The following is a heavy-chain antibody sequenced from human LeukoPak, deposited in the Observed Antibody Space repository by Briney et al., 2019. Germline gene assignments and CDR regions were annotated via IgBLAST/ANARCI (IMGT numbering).Heavy chain of an antibody. CDR1: GFTFSSYD. CDR3: GRDFGLSGTKRSFDL. J-gene: IGHJ3*01. Sequence: GGSLRLSCAASGFTFSSYDMTWVRQTPGKGLEWVALISRSGGTTYYADSVKGRFTISRDNSKNTLYLQMNSLRAEDTAVYYCGRDFGLSGTKRSFDLWGQGTMVTVSS. V-gene: IGHV3-23*01. CDR2: ISRSGGTT. D-gene: IGHD1-26*01.